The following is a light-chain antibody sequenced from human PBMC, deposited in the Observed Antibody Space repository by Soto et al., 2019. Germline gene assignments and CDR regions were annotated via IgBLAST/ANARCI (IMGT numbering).Light chain of an antibody. V-gene: IGLV1-44*01. J-gene: IGLJ2*01. CDR2: SND. Sequence: QSVLTQPPSTSGTPGQRVTISCSGSGSIIGSNTVNWYQQLPGTAPKVVIHSNDQRPSGVPGRFSGSKSGTSASLAISGLQSEDEADYYCEAWDDSLSGPVFGGGTKLTVL. CDR1: GSIIGSNT. CDR3: EAWDDSLSGPV.